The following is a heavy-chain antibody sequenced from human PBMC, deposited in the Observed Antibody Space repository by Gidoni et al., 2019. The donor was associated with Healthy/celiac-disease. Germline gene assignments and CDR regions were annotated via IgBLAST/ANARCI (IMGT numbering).Heavy chain of an antibody. CDR2: IIPILGIA. Sequence: QVQLVQSGAEVTKPGSSVKVSCKASGGTFRSYAISWVRQAPGQGLEWMGRIIPILGIANYAQKFQGRVTITADKSTSTAYMELSSLRSEDTAVYYCARVRVTMVRGVIITGLFDYWGQGTLVTVSS. J-gene: IGHJ4*02. V-gene: IGHV1-69*04. CDR3: ARVRVTMVRGVIITGLFDY. D-gene: IGHD3-10*01. CDR1: GGTFRSYA.